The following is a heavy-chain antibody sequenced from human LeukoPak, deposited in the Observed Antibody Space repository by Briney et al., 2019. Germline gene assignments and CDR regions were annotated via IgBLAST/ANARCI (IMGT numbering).Heavy chain of an antibody. Sequence: GGSLRLYCAASGFCLSTNEMNWVRQAPGKGLEWVSYISTSGTTIYYADSVKGRFTISRDNAKNSLFLQMNSLRVEDTAVYHCARPQWTGKGYYGMDVWGQGTTVTVSS. J-gene: IGHJ6*02. CDR2: ISTSGTTI. CDR3: ARPQWTGKGYYGMDV. V-gene: IGHV3-48*03. D-gene: IGHD3/OR15-3a*01. CDR1: GFCLSTNE.